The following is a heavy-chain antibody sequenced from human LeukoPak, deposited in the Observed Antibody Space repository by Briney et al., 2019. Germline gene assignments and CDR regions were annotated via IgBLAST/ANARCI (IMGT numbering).Heavy chain of an antibody. V-gene: IGHV4-39*07. J-gene: IGHJ4*02. CDR3: AREKDPWRPAAASGVYFDY. Sequence: GSLRLSCAASGFTFSSYELNWVRQAPGKGLEWIGSIYYSGSTYYNPSLKSRVTISVDTSKNQFSLKLSSVTAADTAVYYCAREKDPWRPAAASGVYFDYWGQGTLVTVSS. CDR1: GFTFSSYE. CDR2: IYYSGST. D-gene: IGHD2-2*01.